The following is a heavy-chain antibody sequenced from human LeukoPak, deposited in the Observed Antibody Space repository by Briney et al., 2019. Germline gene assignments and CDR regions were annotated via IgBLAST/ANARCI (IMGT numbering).Heavy chain of an antibody. CDR3: ASRQDCSSTSCYGLLGFDY. CDR2: INPNSGGT. J-gene: IGHJ4*02. D-gene: IGHD2-2*01. V-gene: IGHV1-2*02. Sequence: ASVKVSCKASGYTFTGDYMHWVRQAPGQGLKWMGWINPNSGGTNYAQKFQGRVTMTRDTSITTAYMELSRLRSDDTAMYYCASRQDCSSTSCYGLLGFDYWGQGTLVTVSS. CDR1: GYTFTGDY.